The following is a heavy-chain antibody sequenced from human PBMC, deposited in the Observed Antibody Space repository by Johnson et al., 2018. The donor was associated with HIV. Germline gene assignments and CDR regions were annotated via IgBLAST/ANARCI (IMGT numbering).Heavy chain of an antibody. D-gene: IGHD3-10*01. CDR3: AKDHNYGSYLLAFDV. J-gene: IGHJ3*01. Sequence: VQLVESGGGLVQPGGSLRLSCAASGFTFDDYAMHWVRQGPGKGLEWVAGIGWNGFTIGYVDSVKGRFTISRDDATNSLYLRMDSLRTEDTAFYYCAKDHNYGSYLLAFDVWGQGTMVTVSS. V-gene: IGHV3-9*01. CDR1: GFTFDDYA. CDR2: IGWNGFTI.